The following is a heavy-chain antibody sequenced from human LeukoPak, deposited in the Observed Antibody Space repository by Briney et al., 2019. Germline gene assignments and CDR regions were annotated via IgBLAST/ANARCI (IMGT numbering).Heavy chain of an antibody. Sequence: ASVKVSCKASGYTFTSYGISWVRQAPGQGLEWMGWVSAYNGNTNYAQKLQGRVTMTTDTSTSTAYMELRSLRSDDTAVYYCATDRSIFGVVIISAYWFDPWGQGTLVTVSS. CDR3: ATDRSIFGVVIISAYWFDP. D-gene: IGHD3-3*01. CDR2: VSAYNGNT. V-gene: IGHV1-18*01. J-gene: IGHJ5*02. CDR1: GYTFTSYG.